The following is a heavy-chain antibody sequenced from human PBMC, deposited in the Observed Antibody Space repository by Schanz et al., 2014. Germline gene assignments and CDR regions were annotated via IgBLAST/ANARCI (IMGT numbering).Heavy chain of an antibody. D-gene: IGHD6-13*01. CDR3: AREQIMAAAGLVDY. Sequence: VQLVESGGGVVQPGRSLRLSCAASGFTFSSYAMHWVRQAPGKGLEWVAVISYDGRNKYYADSVKGRFTISRDNSKNILYLQMNSLRAEDTAVYYCAREQIMAAAGLVDYWGHGTLVTVSS. CDR2: ISYDGRNK. V-gene: IGHV3-30-3*01. J-gene: IGHJ4*01. CDR1: GFTFSSYA.